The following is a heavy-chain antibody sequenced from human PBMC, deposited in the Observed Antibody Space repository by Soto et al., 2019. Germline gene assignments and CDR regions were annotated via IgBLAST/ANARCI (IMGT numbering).Heavy chain of an antibody. J-gene: IGHJ4*02. CDR3: ARGGWGYCISTSCYNFDY. CDR2: ISAYNGNT. D-gene: IGHD2-2*01. Sequence: ASVKGSCKASGYTFTSYGISWVRQAPGQKSEWMGWISAYNGNTNYAQKLQGRVTMTTDTSTSTAYMELRSLRSDDTAVYFCARGGWGYCISTSCYNFDYWGQGTLVTVSS. CDR1: GYTFTSYG. V-gene: IGHV1-18*01.